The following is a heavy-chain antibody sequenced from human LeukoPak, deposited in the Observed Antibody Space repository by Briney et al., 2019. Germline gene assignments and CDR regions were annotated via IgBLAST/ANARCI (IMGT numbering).Heavy chain of an antibody. CDR1: GGSISSYY. J-gene: IGHJ1*01. CDR3: AGSLRYCSGGSCYSLEYFQH. D-gene: IGHD2-15*01. Sequence: PSETLSLTCTVSGGSISSYYWSWIRQPPGKGLEWIGYIYYSGSTNYNPSLKSRVTISVDTSKNQFSLKLSSVTAADTAVYYCAGSLRYCSGGSCYSLEYFQHWARAPWSPSPQ. CDR2: IYYSGST. V-gene: IGHV4-59*08.